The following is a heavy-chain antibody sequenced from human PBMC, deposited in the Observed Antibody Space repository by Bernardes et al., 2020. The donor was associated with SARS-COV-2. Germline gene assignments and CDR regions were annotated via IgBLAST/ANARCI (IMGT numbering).Heavy chain of an antibody. CDR3: ARARYYDSSGYPSGMDV. V-gene: IGHV3-48*01. Sequence: GGSLRLSCAASGFTFSSYSMNWVRQAPGKGLEWVSYISSSSSTIYYADSVKGRFTISRDNAKNSLYLQMNSLRAEDTAVYYCARARYYDSSGYPSGMDVWGQGTTVTVSS. D-gene: IGHD3-22*01. J-gene: IGHJ6*02. CDR2: ISSSSSTI. CDR1: GFTFSSYS.